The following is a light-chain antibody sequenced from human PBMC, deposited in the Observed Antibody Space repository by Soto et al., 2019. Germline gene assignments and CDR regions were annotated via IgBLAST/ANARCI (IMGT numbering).Light chain of an antibody. CDR1: QSLSSSQ. V-gene: IGKV3-20*01. Sequence: GKLVVSGEGVDILCCRASQSLSSSQLAWYQQKPGQAPRLLIHDASSRATGISDRFTGSGSGTDFTLTIRSLQPEDSAVYYCHDYCSSPSRFGQGTKVEI. J-gene: IGKJ1*01. CDR3: HDYCSSPSR. CDR2: DAS.